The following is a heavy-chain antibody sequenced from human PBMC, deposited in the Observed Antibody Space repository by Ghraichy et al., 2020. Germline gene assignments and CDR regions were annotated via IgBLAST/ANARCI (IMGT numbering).Heavy chain of an antibody. Sequence: GESLNISCAASGFTFTDAWMSWVRQAPGKGLEWVGRIKSKSDGETTDYGAPVKGRFSITRDDSRNRLYLQMTNLKSEDTAVYYCTTHPNLVVVANITRDYWGQGTLVTVSS. CDR2: IKSKSDGETT. V-gene: IGHV3-15*01. D-gene: IGHD2-15*01. CDR3: TTHPNLVVVANITRDY. J-gene: IGHJ4*02. CDR1: GFTFTDAW.